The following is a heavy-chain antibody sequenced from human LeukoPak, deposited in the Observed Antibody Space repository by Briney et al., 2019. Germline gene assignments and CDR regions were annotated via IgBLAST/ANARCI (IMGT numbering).Heavy chain of an antibody. CDR1: GFTFSTYW. CDR2: INSDGSST. Sequence: GSLRLSCAASGFTFSTYWMHWVRQAPGKGLVWVSRINSDGSSTNYADSVKGRFTISRDNSKNTLYLQMNSLRAEDTAVYYCARDLRYFDWLSNRYYYGMDVWGQGTTVTVSS. V-gene: IGHV3-74*01. J-gene: IGHJ6*02. CDR3: ARDLRYFDWLSNRYYYGMDV. D-gene: IGHD3-9*01.